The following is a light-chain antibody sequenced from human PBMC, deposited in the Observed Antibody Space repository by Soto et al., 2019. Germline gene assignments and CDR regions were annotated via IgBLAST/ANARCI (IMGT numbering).Light chain of an antibody. CDR2: DVS. V-gene: IGLV2-14*01. J-gene: IGLJ1*01. CDR1: SSDVGGYTY. CDR3: SSYTSSSTLLYV. Sequence: QSALTQPASVSGSPGQSITISCTGTSSDVGGYTYVSWYQQHPGKAPKLMIYDVSNRPSGVSNRFSGSKSGNTASLTISGLQAEDEADYSCSSYTSSSTLLYVFGTGTKLTVL.